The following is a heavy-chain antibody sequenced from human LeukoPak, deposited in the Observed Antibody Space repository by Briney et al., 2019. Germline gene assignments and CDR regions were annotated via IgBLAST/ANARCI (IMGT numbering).Heavy chain of an antibody. Sequence: ASLKVSCKVSGYTLTDFSMHWVRQAPGKGLEWMGGFNREDDEPIYAPHFQGRVTMTEDTSTDTAYMELSSLSSEDTAVYYCATLDSYYDNSGRPLVPDWGQGTLVTVSS. CDR1: GYTLTDFS. J-gene: IGHJ4*02. V-gene: IGHV1-24*01. D-gene: IGHD3-22*01. CDR2: FNREDDEP. CDR3: ATLDSYYDNSGRPLVPD.